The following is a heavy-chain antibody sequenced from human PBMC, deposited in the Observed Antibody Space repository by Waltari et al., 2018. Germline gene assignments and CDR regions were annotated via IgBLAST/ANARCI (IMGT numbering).Heavy chain of an antibody. Sequence: QVHLVESGGGVVQPGRSLRLSCAASGFTFSSYGMHWVRQAPGKGVEGGALISYDGSNKYYADSVKGRFTISRDNSKNTLYLQMSSLRAEDTAVYYCAKVSGSIRDRRGSPPGDYWGQGTLVTVSS. D-gene: IGHD3-10*01. CDR3: AKVSGSIRDRRGSPPGDY. CDR1: GFTFSSYG. J-gene: IGHJ4*02. V-gene: IGHV3-30*18. CDR2: ISYDGSNK.